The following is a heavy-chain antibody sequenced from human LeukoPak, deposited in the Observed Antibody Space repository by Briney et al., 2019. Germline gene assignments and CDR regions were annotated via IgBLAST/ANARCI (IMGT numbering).Heavy chain of an antibody. CDR1: GFTFSSYS. CDR2: ISSSGSHM. J-gene: IGHJ4*02. D-gene: IGHD3-16*02. Sequence: GSPRLSCAASGFTFSSYSMNWVRQAPGKGLEWVSSISSSGSHMYYADSVKGRFTISRDNAKNSLYLQMNSLRAEDTAVYYCARLTFGGVIGFDYWGQGTLVTVSS. V-gene: IGHV3-21*01. CDR3: ARLTFGGVIGFDY.